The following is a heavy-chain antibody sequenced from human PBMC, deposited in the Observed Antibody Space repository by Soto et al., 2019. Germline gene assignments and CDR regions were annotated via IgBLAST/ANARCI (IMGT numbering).Heavy chain of an antibody. J-gene: IGHJ5*02. V-gene: IGHV4-31*03. Sequence: SETLSLTCTVSGVSISSGYFWSWIRQRPGKGPEWIGYISYTGTTFSNPALKSRVALSTDTSKNQFSLKLTSVTAADTAVYYCASGLYGSQNEDVFDPWGQGTLVTVSS. CDR2: ISYTGTT. CDR1: GVSISSGYF. CDR3: ASGLYGSQNEDVFDP. D-gene: IGHD3-10*01.